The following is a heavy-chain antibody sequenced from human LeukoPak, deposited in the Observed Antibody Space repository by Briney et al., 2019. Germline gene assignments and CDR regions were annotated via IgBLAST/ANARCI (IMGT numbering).Heavy chain of an antibody. CDR1: GFTFSSSW. J-gene: IGHJ4*02. D-gene: IGHD2-8*02. V-gene: IGHV3-30*02. CDR3: AKEGWDKSYWYGRIDY. Sequence: PGGSLRLSCAASGFTFSSSWMHWVRQAPGKGLEWVAVIWYDGSNKYYADSVKGRFTISRDNPKNTLFLQMNSLRAEDTAVYYCAKEGWDKSYWYGRIDYWGQGTLVTVSS. CDR2: IWYDGSNK.